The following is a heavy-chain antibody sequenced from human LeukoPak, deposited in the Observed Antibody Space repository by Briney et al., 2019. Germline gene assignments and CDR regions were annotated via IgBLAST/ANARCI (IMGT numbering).Heavy chain of an antibody. D-gene: IGHD4-23*01. J-gene: IGHJ3*02. CDR2: ISWNSGSI. Sequence: GRSLRLSCAASGFTFDDYAMHWVRQAPGKGLEWVSGISWNSGSIGYADSVKGRFTISRDNAKNSLYLQMNSLRAEDTAVYYCAREYGGNGAFDIWGQGTMVTVSS. V-gene: IGHV3-9*01. CDR3: AREYGGNGAFDI. CDR1: GFTFDDYA.